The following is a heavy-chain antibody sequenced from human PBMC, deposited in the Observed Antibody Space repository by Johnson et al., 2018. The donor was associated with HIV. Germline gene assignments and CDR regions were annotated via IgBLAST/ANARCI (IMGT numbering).Heavy chain of an antibody. D-gene: IGHD1-26*01. V-gene: IGHV3-30*04. Sequence: QVQLVESGGGVVHPGRSLRLSCAASGFTFRSYPMNWVRQAPGKGLEWVAFVSYDESSKYYRDSVKGRLTISRDNSKNTLYLQLDNLRPEDTALYYCAREGGGSLDDAFDIWGQGTMVTVSS. CDR3: AREGGGSLDDAFDI. J-gene: IGHJ3*02. CDR1: GFTFRSYP. CDR2: VSYDESSK.